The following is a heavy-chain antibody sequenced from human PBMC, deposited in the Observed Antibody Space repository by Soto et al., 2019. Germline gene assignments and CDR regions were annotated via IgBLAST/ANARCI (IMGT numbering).Heavy chain of an antibody. CDR3: ARDRGYSYGLDY. J-gene: IGHJ4*02. V-gene: IGHV4-61*01. Sequence: QVQLQESGPGLVKPSETLSLTCTVSGGSVSSGSYYWSWIRQPPGKGLEWIGYINYSGSTNYNPSLSSRVTISVDTPQNQFSLKLSSVTAADTAVYYCARDRGYSYGLDYWGQGTLVTVPS. D-gene: IGHD5-18*01. CDR2: INYSGST. CDR1: GGSVSSGSYY.